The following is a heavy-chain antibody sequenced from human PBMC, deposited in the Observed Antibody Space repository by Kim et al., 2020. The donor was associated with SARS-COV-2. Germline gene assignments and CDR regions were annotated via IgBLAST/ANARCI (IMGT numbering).Heavy chain of an antibody. Sequence: GGSLRLSCAASGFTFSSYAMHWVRQAPGKGLEWVAVISYDGSNKYYADSVKGRFTISRDNSKNTLYLQMNSLRAEDTAVYYCAREGAGSSGYPYYYYYGMDVWGQGTTVTVSS. CDR2: ISYDGSNK. CDR1: GFTFSSYA. D-gene: IGHD3-22*01. V-gene: IGHV3-30*04. J-gene: IGHJ6*02. CDR3: AREGAGSSGYPYYYYYGMDV.